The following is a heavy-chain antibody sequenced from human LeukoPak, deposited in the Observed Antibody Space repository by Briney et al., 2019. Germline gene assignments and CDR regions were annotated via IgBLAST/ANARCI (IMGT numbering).Heavy chain of an antibody. Sequence: GGSLRLSCAASGFTFDDYAMHWVRHAPGKGLEWVSGISWNSGSIGYADSVKGRFTISRDNAKNSLYLQMNSLRAEDTALYYCAKDVNYDFWSGYYLDYWGQGTLVTVSS. D-gene: IGHD3-3*01. CDR2: ISWNSGSI. J-gene: IGHJ4*02. CDR1: GFTFDDYA. CDR3: AKDVNYDFWSGYYLDY. V-gene: IGHV3-9*01.